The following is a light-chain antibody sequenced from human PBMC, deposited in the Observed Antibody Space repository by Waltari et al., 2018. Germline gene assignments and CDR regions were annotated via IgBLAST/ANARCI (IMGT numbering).Light chain of an antibody. V-gene: IGLV2-23*02. Sequence: QPALTQPASVSGSPGQSITLSCTGTSSDVGNYNVVSWYQQYPGKAPKFIIYEFSEGPAEVSNRVSGSKSGTTASLTISGLQAEDEADYYCCSYAGGTTYVFGTGTKVTVL. CDR3: CSYAGGTTYV. J-gene: IGLJ1*01. CDR2: EFS. CDR1: SSDVGNYNV.